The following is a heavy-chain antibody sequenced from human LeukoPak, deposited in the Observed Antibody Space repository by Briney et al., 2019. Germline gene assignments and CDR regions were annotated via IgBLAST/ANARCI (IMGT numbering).Heavy chain of an antibody. D-gene: IGHD2-2*01. CDR3: AKASKVVPAAYFDY. CDR2: ISGSGGST. V-gene: IGHV3-23*01. Sequence: GGSLRLSCAASGFTFSSYAMSWVRQTPGKGLEWVSAISGSGGSTYYADSVKGRFTISRDNSKNTLYLQMNSLRAEDTAVYYCAKASKVVPAAYFDYWGQGTLVTVSS. CDR1: GFTFSSYA. J-gene: IGHJ4*02.